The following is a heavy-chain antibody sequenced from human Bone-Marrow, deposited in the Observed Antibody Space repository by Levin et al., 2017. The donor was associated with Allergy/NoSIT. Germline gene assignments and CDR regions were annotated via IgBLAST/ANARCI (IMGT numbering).Heavy chain of an antibody. D-gene: IGHD2-15*01. J-gene: IGHJ4*02. V-gene: IGHV3-74*01. CDR2: INGDGSST. CDR1: GFTFNYYW. CDR3: MREVCSFGRCKDFDY. Sequence: PGGSLRLSCAASGFTFNYYWMHWVRQGPGKGLVWVSSINGDGSSTIYADSVRGRFTISRDNAKNTLYLQMNSLRAEDTAVYYCMREVCSFGRCKDFDYWGQGTPVFVSS.